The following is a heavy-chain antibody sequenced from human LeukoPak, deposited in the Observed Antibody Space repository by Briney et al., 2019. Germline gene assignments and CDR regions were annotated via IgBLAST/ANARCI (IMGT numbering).Heavy chain of an antibody. D-gene: IGHD5-24*01. Sequence: GESLKISCKGSGYSFTSYWIGWVRQMPGKGLEWMGIIYPGDSDTRYSPSFQGQVTISADKSISTAYLQWSSLKASDTAMYYCARQREMATTVAGFDPWGQGTLVTVSS. J-gene: IGHJ5*02. CDR2: IYPGDSDT. CDR1: GYSFTSYW. CDR3: ARQREMATTVAGFDP. V-gene: IGHV5-51*01.